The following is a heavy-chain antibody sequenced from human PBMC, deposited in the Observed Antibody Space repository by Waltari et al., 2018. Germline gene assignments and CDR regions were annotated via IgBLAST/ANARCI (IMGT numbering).Heavy chain of an antibody. D-gene: IGHD2-2*01. J-gene: IGHJ4*02. Sequence: QVQLQESGPGLVKPSETLSLTCAVSGYSISSGYYWGWIRQPPGKGLEWIGSIYHSGSTYYNPSLKSRVTISVDTSKNQCSLKLSSVTAADTALYYCASLDCSSTSCQLDYWGQGTLVTVSS. V-gene: IGHV4-38-2*01. CDR3: ASLDCSSTSCQLDY. CDR2: IYHSGST. CDR1: GYSISSGYY.